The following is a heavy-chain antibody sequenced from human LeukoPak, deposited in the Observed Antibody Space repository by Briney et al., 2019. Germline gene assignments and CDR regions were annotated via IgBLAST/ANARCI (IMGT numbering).Heavy chain of an antibody. CDR1: GFIFRNFG. D-gene: IGHD4-17*01. Sequence: GGSLRLSCAASGFIFRNFGMTWVRQVPGKGLEWVSTISDSGVTTHYADSVKGRFTISRDNSKSTLYLQMSSLRAVDTAIYYCAKDPSTFLTTGWYFDLWGRGTLVTVSS. J-gene: IGHJ2*01. CDR2: ISDSGVTT. V-gene: IGHV3-23*01. CDR3: AKDPSTFLTTGWYFDL.